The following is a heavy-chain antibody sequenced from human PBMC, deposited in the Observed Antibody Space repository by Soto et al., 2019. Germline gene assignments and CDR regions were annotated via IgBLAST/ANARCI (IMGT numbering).Heavy chain of an antibody. CDR3: ARGFGYQLLSLDY. CDR2: IWYDGSNK. D-gene: IGHD2-2*01. V-gene: IGHV3-33*01. J-gene: IGHJ4*02. CDR1: GFTFSSYG. Sequence: QVQLVESGGGVVQPGRSLRLSCAASGFTFSSYGMHWVRQAPGKGLEWVAVIWYDGSNKYYADSVKGRFTISRDNSKNTLYLQMNSLRAEDTAVYYCARGFGYQLLSLDYWGQGTLVTVSS.